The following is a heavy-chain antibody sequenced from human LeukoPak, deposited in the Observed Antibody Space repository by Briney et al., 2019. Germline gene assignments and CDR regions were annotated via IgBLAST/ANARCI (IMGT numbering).Heavy chain of an antibody. V-gene: IGHV1-46*01. CDR2: INPSGGST. D-gene: IGHD3-3*01. J-gene: IGHJ4*02. CDR3: AGGITIFGVVIY. Sequence: ASVKVSCKASGYTFTSYYMHWVRQAPGQGLEWMGIINPSGGSTSYAQKFQGRVTITADKSTSTAYMELSSLRSEDTAVYYCAGGITIFGVVIYWGQGTLVTVSS. CDR1: GYTFTSYY.